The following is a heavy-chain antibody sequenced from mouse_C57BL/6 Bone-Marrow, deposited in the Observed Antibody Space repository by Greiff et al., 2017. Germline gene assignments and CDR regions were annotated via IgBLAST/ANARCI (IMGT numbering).Heavy chain of an antibody. J-gene: IGHJ2*01. V-gene: IGHV1-63*01. Sequence: VQLQQSGAELVRPGTSVKMSCKASGYTFTNYWIGWAKQRPGHGLEWIGDIYPGGGYTNYNEKFKGKATLTADKSSSTAYMQVSRQQSEVSAIYYCARYYGSTLFDYWGQGTTLTVSS. D-gene: IGHD1-1*01. CDR3: ARYYGSTLFDY. CDR2: IYPGGGYT. CDR1: GYTFTNYW.